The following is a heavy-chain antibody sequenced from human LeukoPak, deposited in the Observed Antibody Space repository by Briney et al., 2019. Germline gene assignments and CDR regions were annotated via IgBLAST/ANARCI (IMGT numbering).Heavy chain of an antibody. Sequence: SQTLSLTCTVSGGSISSGDYYWSWIRQPPGKGLEWIGYIYYSGSTYYNPSLKSRVTTSVDTSKNQFSLKLSPVTAADTAVYYCARDKVILMVRGGTTYGYYYYGMDVWGKGTTVNGSS. CDR1: GGSISSGDYY. CDR3: ARDKVILMVRGGTTYGYYYYGMDV. J-gene: IGHJ6*04. V-gene: IGHV4-30-4*01. D-gene: IGHD3-10*01. CDR2: IYYSGST.